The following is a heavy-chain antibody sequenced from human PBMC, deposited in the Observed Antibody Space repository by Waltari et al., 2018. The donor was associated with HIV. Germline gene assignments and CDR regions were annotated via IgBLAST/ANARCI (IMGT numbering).Heavy chain of an antibody. CDR2: IAFDEDRK. Sequence: QVQLVESGGGVVQPGRSLRLSCVGSGFTFSSSGVHWVRQAPGKGVGGWDFIAFDEDRKCYADSVKGGFTIARDDSTNTVYLQMNSLRADDSAVYYWARERQKDMVEVERYGMDVWGQGTTVTVSS. V-gene: IGHV3-30-3*01. D-gene: IGHD2-2*01. CDR3: ARERQKDMVEVERYGMDV. J-gene: IGHJ6*02. CDR1: GFTFSSSG.